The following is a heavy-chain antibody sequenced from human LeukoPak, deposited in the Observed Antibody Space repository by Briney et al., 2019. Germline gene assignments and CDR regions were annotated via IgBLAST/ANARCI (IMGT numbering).Heavy chain of an antibody. V-gene: IGHV1-2*06. J-gene: IGHJ4*02. CDR3: ARDYDSSGYYYFN. CDR1: GYTFTGYY. Sequence: ASVKVSCKASGYTFTGYYMHWVRQAPGQGLEWMGRINPNSGGTDYAQKLQGRVTMTRDTSISTAYMELSRLRSDDTAVYYCARDYDSSGYYYFNWGQGTLVTVSS. CDR2: INPNSGGT. D-gene: IGHD3-22*01.